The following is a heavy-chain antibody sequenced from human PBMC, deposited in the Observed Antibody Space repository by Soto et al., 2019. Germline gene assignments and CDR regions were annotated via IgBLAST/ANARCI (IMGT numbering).Heavy chain of an antibody. Sequence: QLQLRESGSRLVKPSQTLSLTCAFSGGSLTSGTYSWNWIRQPPGQGLEWIGYIFPSGTTYYNPSLKSRVSISIDVSKNQFPLNLRSLTAADTAVYYCARGREFDSWGQGTLVTVSS. CDR3: ARGREFDS. CDR2: IFPSGTT. J-gene: IGHJ4*02. CDR1: GGSLTSGTYS. V-gene: IGHV4-30-2*01.